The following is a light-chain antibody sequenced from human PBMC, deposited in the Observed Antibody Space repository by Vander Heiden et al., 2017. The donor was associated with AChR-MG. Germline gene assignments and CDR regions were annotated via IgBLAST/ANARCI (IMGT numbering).Light chain of an antibody. J-gene: IGLJ3*02. CDR3: CSYAGSSTRWV. Sequence: QSALTQPASVSGSPGQSITISCTGTSSDVGSYKFVSWYQQHPGKAPKLLIFEGTKRPSGVSNRFSGSKSGNTASLTISGLQAEDEADYYCCSYAGSSTRWVFGGGTKLTV. V-gene: IGLV2-23*01. CDR1: SSDVGSYKF. CDR2: EGT.